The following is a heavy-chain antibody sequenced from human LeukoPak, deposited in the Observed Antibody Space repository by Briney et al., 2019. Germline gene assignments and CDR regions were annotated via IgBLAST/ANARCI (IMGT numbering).Heavy chain of an antibody. CDR2: IKPSGGST. J-gene: IGHJ4*02. V-gene: IGHV1-46*01. CDR3: AREVPGNFNFDY. CDR1: GYTSTSYY. Sequence: ASVKVSCKASGYTSTSYYTHWVRQAPGQGLEWMGIIKPSGGSTLYAQKFQGRVTVTSDMSTSTVYVELSSLRSEDTAVYYCAREVPGNFNFDYWGQGTLVTVSS.